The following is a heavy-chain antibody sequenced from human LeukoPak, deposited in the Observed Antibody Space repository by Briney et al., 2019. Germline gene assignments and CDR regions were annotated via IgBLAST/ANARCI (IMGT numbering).Heavy chain of an antibody. V-gene: IGHV3-7*01. J-gene: IGHJ3*02. CDR2: IKQDGSLK. CDR1: GFTFSSYG. D-gene: IGHD3-22*01. CDR3: TRDESPSDSSGYLDAFDI. Sequence: GGSLRLSCAASGFTFSSYGMHWGRQAPGKGLEWVANIKQDGSLKYYVDSVKGRFTISRDNAKNSLYLQMNSLRAEDTAVYYCTRDESPSDSSGYLDAFDIWGQGTMVTVSS.